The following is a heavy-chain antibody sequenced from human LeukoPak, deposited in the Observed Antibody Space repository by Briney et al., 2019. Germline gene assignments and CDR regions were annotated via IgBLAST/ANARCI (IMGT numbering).Heavy chain of an antibody. V-gene: IGHV1-58*01. CDR3: AAGGDEENLYYFDY. J-gene: IGHJ4*02. CDR1: GFTFTSSA. CDR2: IVVGSGNT. Sequence: TSVKVFCKASGFTFTSSAVQWERQARGQRLEWIGWIVVGSGNTDYAQKFQERVTITRDMSTSTAYMELSSLRSEDTAVYYCAAGGDEENLYYFDYWGQGTLVTVSS. D-gene: IGHD3-16*01.